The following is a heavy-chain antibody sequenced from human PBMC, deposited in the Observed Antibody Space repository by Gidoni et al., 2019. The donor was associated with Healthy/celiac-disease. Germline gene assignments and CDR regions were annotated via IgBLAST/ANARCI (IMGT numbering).Heavy chain of an antibody. J-gene: IGHJ3*02. Sequence: QLQLQESGPGLVKPSETLSLTCTVSGCSISSSSYYWGWIRQPPGKGLEWIGSIYYSGSTYYNPSLKSRVTISVDTSKNQFSLKLSSVTAADTAVYYCARGSFDYGGNPDAFDIWGQGTMVTVSS. CDR1: GCSISSSSYY. CDR2: IYYSGST. CDR3: ARGSFDYGGNPDAFDI. V-gene: IGHV4-39*01. D-gene: IGHD4-17*01.